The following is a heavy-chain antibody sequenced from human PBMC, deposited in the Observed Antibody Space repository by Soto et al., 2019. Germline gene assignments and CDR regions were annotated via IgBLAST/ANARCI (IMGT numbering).Heavy chain of an antibody. D-gene: IGHD6-13*01. CDR3: ARFGYSSRWYFDP. V-gene: IGHV4-31*03. J-gene: IGHJ5*02. Sequence: QVQLQESGPGLVKPSQTLSLTCTVSGGSISSGGYYWSWIRQHPGKGLEWIGYIYYSGSTYYNPSLKTRVTISVNTSKNQFSLKLSSVTAAGTAVYYCARFGYSSRWYFDPWGQGTLVTVSS. CDR2: IYYSGST. CDR1: GGSISSGGYY.